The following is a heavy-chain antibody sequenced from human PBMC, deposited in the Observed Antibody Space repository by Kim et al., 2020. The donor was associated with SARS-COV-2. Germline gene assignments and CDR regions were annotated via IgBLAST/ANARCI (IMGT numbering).Heavy chain of an antibody. V-gene: IGHV4-59*08. J-gene: IGHJ5*02. CDR1: GGSISSYY. CDR2: IYYSGST. D-gene: IGHD2-15*01. Sequence: SETLSLTCTVSGGSISSYYWSWIRQPPGKGLEWIGYIYYSGSTNYNPSLKSRVTISVDTSKNQFSLKLSSVTAADTAVYYGATEPRRIAPFDPWGQGTLV. CDR3: ATEPRRIAPFDP.